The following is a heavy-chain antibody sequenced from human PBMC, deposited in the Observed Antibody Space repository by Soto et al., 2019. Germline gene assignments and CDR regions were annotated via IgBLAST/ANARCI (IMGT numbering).Heavy chain of an antibody. V-gene: IGHV5-10-1*03. D-gene: IGHD6-13*01. CDR3: ARHPSSSWPFDY. J-gene: IGHJ4*02. Sequence: EVQLVQSRAEVKKPGESLRISCKGSGYSFTSYWISWVRQMPGKGLEWMGRIDPSDSYTNYSPSFQGHVTISADKSISTAYLQWSSLKASDTAMYYCARHPSSSWPFDYWGQGTLVTVSS. CDR2: IDPSDSYT. CDR1: GYSFTSYW.